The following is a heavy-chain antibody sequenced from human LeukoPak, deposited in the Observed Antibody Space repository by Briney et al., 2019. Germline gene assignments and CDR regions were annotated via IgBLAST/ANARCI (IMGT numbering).Heavy chain of an antibody. CDR3: ARGSYDSSTPDY. V-gene: IGHV4-59*12. CDR2: IYYSGST. D-gene: IGHD3-22*01. CDR1: GGSITDYS. Sequence: PSETLSLTCTVSGGSITDYSWSWIRQPPGKGLEWIGYIYYSGSTNYNPSLKSRVTISVDTSKNQFSLKLSSVTAADTAVYYCARGSYDSSTPDYWGQGTLVTVSS. J-gene: IGHJ4*02.